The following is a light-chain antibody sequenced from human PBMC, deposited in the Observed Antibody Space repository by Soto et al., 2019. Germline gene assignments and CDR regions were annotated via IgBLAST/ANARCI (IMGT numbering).Light chain of an antibody. CDR3: SSYTTSSAPVL. Sequence: QSVLTQPASVSGSPGQSITLSCTGTSSDVGGYNYVSWYQQHPGKAPKLMIYEVSNRPSGVSNRFSGSKSGNTASLTISGLQAEDEADYYCSSYTTSSAPVLFGGGTKVTVL. J-gene: IGLJ2*01. V-gene: IGLV2-14*01. CDR2: EVS. CDR1: SSDVGGYNY.